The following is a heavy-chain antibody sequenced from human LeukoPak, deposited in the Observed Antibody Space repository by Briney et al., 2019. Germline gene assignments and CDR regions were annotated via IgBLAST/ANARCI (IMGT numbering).Heavy chain of an antibody. V-gene: IGHV3-30*10. D-gene: IGHD6-13*01. CDR1: GFTFSGYS. Sequence: GGSLRLSGAASGFTFSGYSMHWVRQAPGKGLEWVAIISYDGDNKYYTDSVKGRFTISRDNSKNTLYLQMDSLRAEDTAVYYCAKDVGRFSSSWYYFDYWGQGTMVTVSS. J-gene: IGHJ4*02. CDR3: AKDVGRFSSSWYYFDY. CDR2: ISYDGDNK.